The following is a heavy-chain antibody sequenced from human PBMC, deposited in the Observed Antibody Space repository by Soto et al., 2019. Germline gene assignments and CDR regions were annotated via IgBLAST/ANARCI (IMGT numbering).Heavy chain of an antibody. J-gene: IGHJ6*02. CDR2: INPSGGST. CDR1: GYTFTSYY. D-gene: IGHD2-21*02. V-gene: IGHV1-46*01. Sequence: ASVKVSCKASGYTFTSYYMHWVRQAPGQGLEWMGIINPSGGSTSYAQKFQGRVTMTRDTSTSTVYMELSSLRSKDTAVYYCARDLVVVTAIPGCIMDVWGQGTTVTVSS. CDR3: ARDLVVVTAIPGCIMDV.